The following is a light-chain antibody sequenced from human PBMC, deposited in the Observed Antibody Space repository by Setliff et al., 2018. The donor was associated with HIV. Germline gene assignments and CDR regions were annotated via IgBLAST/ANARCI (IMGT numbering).Light chain of an antibody. J-gene: IGLJ3*02. Sequence: QSALAQPPSVSGSPGQSVTISCTGTSSDVGSYNRVPWYQQPPGTAPKLIIYEDTYRPSGVPDRFSGSKSGNTASLTISGLQAEDEGDYYCSSYTSSNTWVFGGGTK. V-gene: IGLV2-18*02. CDR1: SSDVGSYNR. CDR3: SSYTSSNTWV. CDR2: EDT.